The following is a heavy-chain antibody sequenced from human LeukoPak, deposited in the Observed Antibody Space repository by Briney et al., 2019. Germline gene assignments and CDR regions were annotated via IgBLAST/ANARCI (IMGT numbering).Heavy chain of an antibody. CDR3: ARVQLEPRDAFDI. Sequence: PGGSLRLSCAASGFTFSSYSMNWVRQAPGKGLEWVSSISSSSSYIYYADSVKGGFTISRDNAKNSLYLQMNSLRAEDTAVYYCARVQLEPRDAFDIWGQGTMVTVSS. J-gene: IGHJ3*02. D-gene: IGHD1-1*01. CDR2: ISSSSSYI. CDR1: GFTFSSYS. V-gene: IGHV3-21*01.